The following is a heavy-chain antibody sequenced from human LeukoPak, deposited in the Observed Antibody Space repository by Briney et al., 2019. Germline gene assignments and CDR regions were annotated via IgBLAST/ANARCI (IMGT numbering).Heavy chain of an antibody. D-gene: IGHD6-19*01. Sequence: ASVKVSCKASGYTFTSYDINWVRQATGQGLEWMGWMNPNSGNTGYAQKFQGRVTMTRNTSISTAYMELSSLRSEDTAVYYCARVPSVRRAVAGGNWFDPWGQGTLVTVSS. V-gene: IGHV1-8*01. J-gene: IGHJ5*02. CDR2: MNPNSGNT. CDR3: ARVPSVRRAVAGGNWFDP. CDR1: GYTFTSYD.